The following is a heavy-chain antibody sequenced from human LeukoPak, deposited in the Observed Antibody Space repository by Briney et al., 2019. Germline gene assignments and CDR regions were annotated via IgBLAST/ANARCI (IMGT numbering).Heavy chain of an antibody. CDR2: SYDGGKK. J-gene: IGHJ3*02. CDR1: GFTYSTYG. CDR3: AKGKQQWWTLDALDI. Sequence: PGGSLRLSCAASGFTYSTYGMHWLHQAPVKGLERVAFSYDGGKKYYADSVKGRFTISRDNSKNTLYLQINSLIPDDTAVYYCAKGKQQWWTLDALDIWGQGTTVTVSS. D-gene: IGHD5-18*01. V-gene: IGHV3-30*18.